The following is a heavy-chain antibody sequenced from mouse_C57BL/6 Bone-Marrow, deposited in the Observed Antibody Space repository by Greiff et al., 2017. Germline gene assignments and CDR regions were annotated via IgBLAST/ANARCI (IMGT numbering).Heavy chain of an antibody. CDR1: GYTFTSYW. CDR2: INPSNGGP. Sequence: QVQLKQPGTELVKPGASVKLSCKASGYTFTSYWMHWVKPRPGQGLEWIGNINPSNGGPNYNEKFKSKATLTVDKSSSTAYMQLSSLTSEDSAVYYCARLGPYSNFFFDYWGQGTTLTVSS. J-gene: IGHJ2*01. D-gene: IGHD2-5*01. V-gene: IGHV1-53*01. CDR3: ARLGPYSNFFFDY.